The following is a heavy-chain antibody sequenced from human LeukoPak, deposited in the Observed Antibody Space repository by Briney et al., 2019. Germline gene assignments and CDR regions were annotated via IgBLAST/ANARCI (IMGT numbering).Heavy chain of an antibody. J-gene: IGHJ3*02. V-gene: IGHV3-48*04. Sequence: GGSLRLSCAASGFTFSSYSMNWVRQAPGKGLEWVSYISSSSSTIYYADSVKGRFTISRDNAKNSLYLQMNSLRAEDTAVYYCARDDYGLAFDIWGQGTMVTVSS. CDR1: GFTFSSYS. D-gene: IGHD4-17*01. CDR3: ARDDYGLAFDI. CDR2: ISSSSSTI.